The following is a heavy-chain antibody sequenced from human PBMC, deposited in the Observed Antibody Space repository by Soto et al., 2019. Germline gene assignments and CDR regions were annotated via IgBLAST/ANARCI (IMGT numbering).Heavy chain of an antibody. V-gene: IGHV1-69*12. CDR2: IIPIFGTA. CDR1: GGTFSSYA. CDR3: ARDQRRDYYGSGTYYYGMDV. J-gene: IGHJ6*02. Sequence: QVQLVQSGAEVKKPGSSVKVSCKASGGTFSSYAISWVRQAPGQGLEWMGGIIPIFGTANYAQKFQGRVTITADESTSTAYMELISLRSEDTAVYYCARDQRRDYYGSGTYYYGMDVWGQGTTVTVSS. D-gene: IGHD3-10*01.